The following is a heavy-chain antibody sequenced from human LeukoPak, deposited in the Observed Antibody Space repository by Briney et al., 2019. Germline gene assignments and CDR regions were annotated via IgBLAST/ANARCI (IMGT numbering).Heavy chain of an antibody. CDR3: ARVAAAGEYFDY. D-gene: IGHD6-13*01. CDR1: GFTFSSYV. V-gene: IGHV3-21*01. Sequence: GGSLRLSCAASGFTFSSYVMNWVRQAPGKGLEWVSSVSSSSSYIYYADSVKGRFTISRDNAKNSLYLQMNSLRAEDTAVYYCARVAAAGEYFDYWGQGTLVTVSS. J-gene: IGHJ4*02. CDR2: VSSSSSYI.